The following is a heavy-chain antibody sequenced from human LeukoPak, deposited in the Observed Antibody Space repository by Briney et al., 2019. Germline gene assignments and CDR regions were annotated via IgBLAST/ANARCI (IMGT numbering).Heavy chain of an antibody. J-gene: IGHJ4*02. D-gene: IGHD5-18*01. Sequence: PGGSLRLSCAASGFTFSSYGMHWVRQAPGKGLVWVSRINSDGSSTSYADSVKGRFTISRDNAKNTLYLQMNSLRAEDTAVYYCARVGIQLWSALDYWGQGTLVTVSS. CDR1: GFTFSSYG. CDR3: ARVGIQLWSALDY. CDR2: INSDGSST. V-gene: IGHV3-74*01.